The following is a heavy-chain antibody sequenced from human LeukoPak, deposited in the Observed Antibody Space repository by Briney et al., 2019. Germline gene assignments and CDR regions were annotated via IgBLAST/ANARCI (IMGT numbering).Heavy chain of an antibody. CDR3: ARGGYYGSGSYYPVDYYYGVDV. CDR1: GYTFTSYA. V-gene: IGHV7-4-1*02. CDR2: INTNTGNP. Sequence: EASMKVSCTASGYTFTSYAMNWVRQAPGQGLEWMGWINTNTGNPTYAQGFTGQFVFSLDTSVSTAYLQISSLKAEDTAVYYCARGGYYGSGSYYPVDYYYGVDVWGQGTTVTVSS. J-gene: IGHJ6*02. D-gene: IGHD3-10*01.